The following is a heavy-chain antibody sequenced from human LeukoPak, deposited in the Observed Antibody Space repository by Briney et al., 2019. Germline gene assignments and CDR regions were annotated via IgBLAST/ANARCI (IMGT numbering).Heavy chain of an antibody. J-gene: IGHJ4*02. Sequence: GGSLRLSCAASGFTFSSYAMSWVRQAPGKGLEWVSAISGSGGSTYHADSVKGRFTISRDNSKNTLNLQMNSLRAEDTAVYYCAKDWGIIVVVSLDYWGQGTLVTVSS. V-gene: IGHV3-23*01. CDR1: GFTFSSYA. CDR3: AKDWGIIVVVSLDY. D-gene: IGHD2-2*01. CDR2: ISGSGGST.